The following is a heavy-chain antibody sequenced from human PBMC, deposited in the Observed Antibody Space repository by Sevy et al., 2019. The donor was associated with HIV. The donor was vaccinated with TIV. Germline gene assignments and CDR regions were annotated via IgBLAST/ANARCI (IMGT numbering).Heavy chain of an antibody. CDR2: IRSKANSYAT. V-gene: IGHV3-73*01. Sequence: GGSLRLSCAASGFTFSGSAMHWVRQASGKGLEWVGRIRSKANSYATAYAASVKGRFTISRDDSKNTAYLQMNSLKTEDTAVYYCTREVLYGSSFRYDSVPWGQGTLVTVSS. CDR1: GFTFSGSA. J-gene: IGHJ5*02. D-gene: IGHD6-13*01. CDR3: TREVLYGSSFRYDSVP.